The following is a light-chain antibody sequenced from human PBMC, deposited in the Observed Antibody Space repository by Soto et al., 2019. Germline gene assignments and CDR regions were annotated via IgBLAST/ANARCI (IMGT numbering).Light chain of an antibody. Sequence: QSVLTQPPSPSWSSGQASPISSTGTNSHVGASEYVSWYQQHPGKAPKLMIYQVSKRPSGVPDRFSGSRSGNTASLTVSGLQAEDEADYYCTSYTSSYIFVLGGGTRSPS. V-gene: IGLV2-8*01. CDR1: NSHVGASEY. CDR3: TSYTSSYIFV. CDR2: QVS. J-gene: IGLJ1*01.